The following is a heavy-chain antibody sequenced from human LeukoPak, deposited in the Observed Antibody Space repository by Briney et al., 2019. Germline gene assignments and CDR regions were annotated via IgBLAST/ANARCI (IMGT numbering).Heavy chain of an antibody. J-gene: IGHJ3*02. CDR2: ISWHSGSI. V-gene: IGHV3-9*03. CDR3: AKDISVGYSSSWYVGSAFHI. D-gene: IGHD6-13*01. Sequence: PGGSLRLSCAASGFTFDDYAMHWVRQAPGKGLGWVSGISWHSGSIGYAVSVKGRFTISRDNAKNSLYLQMNSLRAEDMALYYCAKDISVGYSSSWYVGSAFHIWGQGTMVTVSS. CDR1: GFTFDDYA.